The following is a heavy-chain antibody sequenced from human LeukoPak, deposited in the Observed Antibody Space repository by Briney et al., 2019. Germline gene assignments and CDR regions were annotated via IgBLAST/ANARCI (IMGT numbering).Heavy chain of an antibody. Sequence: GGSLKLSCEASGFTFSSYWMHWVRQAPGKGLEWVAFIRYDGSNKYYADSVKGRFTISRDNSKNTLYLQMNSLRAEDTAVYYCAKDQAVAGTGLDYWGQGTLATVSS. V-gene: IGHV3-30*02. CDR1: GFTFSSYW. J-gene: IGHJ4*02. CDR2: IRYDGSNK. D-gene: IGHD6-19*01. CDR3: AKDQAVAGTGLDY.